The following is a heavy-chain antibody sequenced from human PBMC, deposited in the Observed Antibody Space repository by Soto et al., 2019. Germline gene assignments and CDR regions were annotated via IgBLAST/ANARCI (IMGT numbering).Heavy chain of an antibody. CDR2: IKQDGSDK. V-gene: IGHV3-7*03. J-gene: IGHJ3*01. CDR1: GITFSSYW. Sequence: EEQLVESGGGVVQPGGSLRLSCAASGITFSSYWMSWVRQAPGKGLEWVASIKQDGSDKRYVDSVEGRFTISRDNAKNARSVQMNSLRVEDTAVYYCERNLATDIVFVTWGGQGTMVTVSS. D-gene: IGHD2-15*01. CDR3: ERNLATDIVFVTW.